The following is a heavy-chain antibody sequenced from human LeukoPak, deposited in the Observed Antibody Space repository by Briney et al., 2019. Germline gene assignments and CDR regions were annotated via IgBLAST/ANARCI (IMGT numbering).Heavy chain of an antibody. V-gene: IGHV4-30-2*01. CDR2: ICHSGRT. CDR3: ARGGNTVFDY. Sequence: PLSLTCAVSGSPISRGGYSGRWIRQPPGKGLEWIGYICHSGRTHYDPSLESRVTMSVDRSENQFSLKLTSVTAADTAVYYCARGGNTVFDYWGQGAPVTVSS. D-gene: IGHD4-23*01. J-gene: IGHJ4*02. CDR1: GSPISRGGYS.